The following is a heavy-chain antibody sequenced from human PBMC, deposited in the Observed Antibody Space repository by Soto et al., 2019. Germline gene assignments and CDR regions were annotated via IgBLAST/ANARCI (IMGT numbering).Heavy chain of an antibody. CDR2: IYYTGST. CDR3: ARAGYSYPPQFYFDN. V-gene: IGHV4-31*03. J-gene: IGHJ4*02. D-gene: IGHD5-18*01. CDR1: GGSISSGGYY. Sequence: QVQLQESGPGLVKPSQTLSLTCTVSGGSISSGGYYWSWIRQHPGKGLEWIGYIYYTGSTYYNPSLRSRVTISVDTSKNQFSLKLSSVTAADTAVYYCARAGYSYPPQFYFDNWGQGTLVTVSS.